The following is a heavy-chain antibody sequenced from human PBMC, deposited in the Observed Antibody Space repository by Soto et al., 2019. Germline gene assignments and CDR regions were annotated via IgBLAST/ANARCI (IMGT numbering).Heavy chain of an antibody. D-gene: IGHD6-13*01. V-gene: IGHV4-30-4*01. CDR3: ARAKKTAAGTFNWFAP. Sequence: TSETLSLTCTVSGGSISSGDYYWSWIRQPPGKGLEWIGYIYYSGSTYYNPSLKSRVTISVDTSKNQFSLKLSSVTAADTAVYYCARAKKTAAGTFNWFAPWGQGTLVTVSS. CDR1: GGSISSGDYY. J-gene: IGHJ5*02. CDR2: IYYSGST.